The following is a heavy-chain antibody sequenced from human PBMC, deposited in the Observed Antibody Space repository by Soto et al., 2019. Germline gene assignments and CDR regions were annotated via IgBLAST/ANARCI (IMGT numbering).Heavy chain of an antibody. V-gene: IGHV5-51*01. Sequence: GESLKISCRGSGYGFINYWIAWVRPKPGQRPECLGIIYPGESDSRYSPSFQGQVTFSYHKSINSAYLNLNSLRAPDNGVYYCERGLRTGRYHLDNRCQRNHVTVSS. CDR2: IYPGESDS. CDR1: GYGFINYW. CDR3: ERGLRTGRYHLDN. D-gene: IGHD3-9*01. J-gene: IGHJ4*02.